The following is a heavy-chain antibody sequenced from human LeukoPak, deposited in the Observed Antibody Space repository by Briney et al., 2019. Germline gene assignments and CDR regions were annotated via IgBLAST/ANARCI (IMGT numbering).Heavy chain of an antibody. J-gene: IGHJ4*02. CDR2: ISYDGSNK. D-gene: IGHD5-12*01. CDR1: GFTFSSYA. Sequence: GRSLRLSCAASGFTFSSYAMHWVRQAPGKGLEWVAVISYDGSNKYYADSVKGRFSISRDNSKNTLYLQMNSLRAEDTAVYYCARDLASGYELSYYFDYWGQGTLVTVSS. CDR3: ARDLASGYELSYYFDY. V-gene: IGHV3-30-3*01.